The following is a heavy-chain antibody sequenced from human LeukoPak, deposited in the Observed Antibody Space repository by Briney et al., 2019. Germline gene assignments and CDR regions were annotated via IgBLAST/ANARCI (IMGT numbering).Heavy chain of an antibody. V-gene: IGHV1-46*01. CDR1: GYTFTNYY. J-gene: IGHJ5*02. CDR3: ARDNSVGDCAWWFDP. CDR2: ITPSGGST. D-gene: IGHD1-26*01. Sequence: VASVKISCKASGYTFTNYYMHWVRQAPGQGLEWLGLITPSGGSTWYAQKFQGRVTMTRDMSTSTDYMELSSLRSEDTPVYYCARDNSVGDCAWWFDPWGQGTLVTVSS.